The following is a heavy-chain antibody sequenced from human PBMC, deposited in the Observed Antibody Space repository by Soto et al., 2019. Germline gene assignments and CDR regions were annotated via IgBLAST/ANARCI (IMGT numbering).Heavy chain of an antibody. CDR3: AKDVKWGGMTTIHYFDS. J-gene: IGHJ4*02. D-gene: IGHD2-21*02. CDR1: GFIVDDYV. Sequence: GGSLRLSCVGSGFIVDDYVMHWVRQAPGKGLEWVSGISANGDNKDYADSVKGRFTISRDNAKNSLSLQMNSLRPEDTALYYCAKDVKWGGMTTIHYFDSWGQGT. CDR2: ISANGDNK. V-gene: IGHV3-9*01.